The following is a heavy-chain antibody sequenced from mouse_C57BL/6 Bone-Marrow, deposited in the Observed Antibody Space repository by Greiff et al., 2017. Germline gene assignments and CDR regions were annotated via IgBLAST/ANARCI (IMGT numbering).Heavy chain of an antibody. V-gene: IGHV5-6*01. CDR1: GFTFSSYG. J-gene: IGHJ3*01. D-gene: IGHD3-2*01. CDR2: ISSGGSYT. CDR3: ARTALAWFAY. Sequence: EVQVVESGGDLVKPGGSLKLSCAASGFTFSSYGMSWVRQTPDKRLEWVATISSGGSYTYYPDSVKGRFTISRDNAKNTLYLQMSSLKSEDTAMYYCARTALAWFAYWGQGTLVTVSA.